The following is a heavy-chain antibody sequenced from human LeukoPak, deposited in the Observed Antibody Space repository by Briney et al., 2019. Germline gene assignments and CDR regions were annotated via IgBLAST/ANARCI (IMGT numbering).Heavy chain of an antibody. CDR2: INPSSGGT. D-gene: IGHD6-13*01. CDR3: ARDRGSSWYVDY. J-gene: IGHJ4*02. V-gene: IGHV1-2*02. CDR1: GYXFTSYY. Sequence: GASVKVSCNTSGYXFTSYYIHWVRQAPGQGLEWMGWINPSSGGTEYAQKFQGRVTMTGDTSISTAYMELSRLRSDDTAVYYCARDRGSSWYVDYWGQGTLVTVSS.